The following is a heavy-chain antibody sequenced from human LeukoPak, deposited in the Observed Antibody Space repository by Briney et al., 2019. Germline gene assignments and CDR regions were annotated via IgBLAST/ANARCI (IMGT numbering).Heavy chain of an antibody. D-gene: IGHD5-18*01. Sequence: SETLSLTCTVSGGSISSYYWSWIRQPAGKGLEWIWRIYTSGSTDYNPSPKSRVTMSVDTSQNHFSLKLSSVTAADTAVYYCARVAGWYSSGWYFDYWGQGALVTVSS. CDR1: GGSISSYY. J-gene: IGHJ4*02. CDR2: IYTSGST. CDR3: ARVAGWYSSGWYFDY. V-gene: IGHV4-4*07.